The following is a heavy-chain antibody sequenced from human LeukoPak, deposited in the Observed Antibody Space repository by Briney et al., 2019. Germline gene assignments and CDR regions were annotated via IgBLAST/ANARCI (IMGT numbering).Heavy chain of an antibody. J-gene: IGHJ4*02. CDR1: GYSFNAFD. CDR2: INPNSGAT. D-gene: IGHD6-19*01. Sequence: SXXVSCKASGYSFNAFDIHWVRQAPGQGLEWVGRINPNSGATDYAQKFRAGVTLTRDTTTNTVYMELSSLISDDTAVYYCARDGSHWSSFHYWGQGTLVIVSS. CDR3: ARDGSHWSSFHY. V-gene: IGHV1-2*06.